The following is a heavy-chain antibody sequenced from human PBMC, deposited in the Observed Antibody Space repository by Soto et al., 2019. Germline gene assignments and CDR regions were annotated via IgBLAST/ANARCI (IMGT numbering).Heavy chain of an antibody. J-gene: IGHJ3*02. CDR1: GFSISDYA. CDR2: ISGSGGST. CDR3: AKEPWGYRAFDI. Sequence: SLRLSCSASGFSISDYAMIWVRQAPGKGLEWVSSISGSGGSTYYADSVKGRFTISRDNSKNTLYLQMNSLRAEDTAVYYCAKEPWGYRAFDIWGQGTMVTVSS. V-gene: IGHV3-23*01. D-gene: IGHD3-16*01.